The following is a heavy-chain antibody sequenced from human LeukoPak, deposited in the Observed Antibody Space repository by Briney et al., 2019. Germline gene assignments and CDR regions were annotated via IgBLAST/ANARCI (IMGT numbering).Heavy chain of an antibody. CDR2: IYGSGGST. Sequence: GGSLRLSCAASGFTFSSYAMSWVRQAPGKGLEWVSAIYGSGGSTYYADSVKGRFTISRDNSKHTLYLQMNSLRAEDTAVYYCATCIAVTGLFDYWGQGTLVTVSS. V-gene: IGHV3-23*01. D-gene: IGHD6-13*01. CDR3: ATCIAVTGLFDY. J-gene: IGHJ4*02. CDR1: GFTFSSYA.